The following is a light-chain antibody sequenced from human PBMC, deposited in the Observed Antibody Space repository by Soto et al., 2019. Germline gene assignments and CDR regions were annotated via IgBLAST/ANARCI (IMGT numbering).Light chain of an antibody. Sequence: QSVLTQPASVSGSPGQSITISCTGTSREVGAYDYVSWYLQYPDKAPQLLVYYVDHRPSGVSSRFSGSKSGNTASPTISGLQAEDEGDYYCCSYADGSIYFFGTGTKVTVL. CDR3: CSYADGSIYF. J-gene: IGLJ1*01. CDR2: YVD. CDR1: SREVGAYDY. V-gene: IGLV2-14*03.